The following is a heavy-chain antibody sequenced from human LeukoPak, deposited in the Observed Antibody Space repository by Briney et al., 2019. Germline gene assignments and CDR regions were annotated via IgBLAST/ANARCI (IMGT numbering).Heavy chain of an antibody. CDR3: ARNYVDSSNWPDHSDY. V-gene: IGHV3-7*01. J-gene: IGHJ4*02. CDR1: GFTFRSYW. D-gene: IGHD6-13*01. Sequence: GGSLRLSCAASGFTFRSYWMTWVRQAPGKGLEWVANIKKDGSEKYYVDSVKGRFTISRDNAKDSLYLQMNSLRAEDTAVYYCARNYVDSSNWPDHSDYWGQGPLVTVSS. CDR2: IKKDGSEK.